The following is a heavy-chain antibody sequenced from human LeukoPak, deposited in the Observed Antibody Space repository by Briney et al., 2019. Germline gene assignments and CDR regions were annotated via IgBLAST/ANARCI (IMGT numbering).Heavy chain of an antibody. CDR1: GFTFSSYG. CDR3: AKDFSGSGSWDYYFDY. J-gene: IGHJ4*02. V-gene: IGHV3-30*02. CDR2: IRYDGSNK. D-gene: IGHD3-10*01. Sequence: GGSLRLSCAASGFTFSSYGMHWVRQAPGKGLEWVAFIRYDGSNKYYADSVKGRFTISRDNSKNTLYLQMNSLRAEDTAVYYCAKDFSGSGSWDYYFDYWGQGTLVTVSS.